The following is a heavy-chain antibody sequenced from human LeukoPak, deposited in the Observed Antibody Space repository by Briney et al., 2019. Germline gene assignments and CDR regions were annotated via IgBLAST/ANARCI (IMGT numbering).Heavy chain of an antibody. CDR2: INPNSGGT. D-gene: IGHD3-3*01. CDR1: GYTFTGYC. J-gene: IGHJ4*02. CDR3: ARDDYDFWSGYYIYFDY. Sequence: ASVKVSCKASGYTFTGYCMHWVRQAPGQGLEWMGRINPNSGGTNYAQKFQGRVTMTRDTSISTAYMELSRLRSDDTAVYYCARDDYDFWSGYYIYFDYWGQGTLATVSS. V-gene: IGHV1-2*06.